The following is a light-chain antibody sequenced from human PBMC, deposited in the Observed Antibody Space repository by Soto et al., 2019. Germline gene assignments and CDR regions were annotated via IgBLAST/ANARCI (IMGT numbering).Light chain of an antibody. CDR1: QSISSW. V-gene: IGKV1-5*01. CDR3: LQSSRYPWT. Sequence: DIQMTQSPSTLSASVGDRVTITCRASQSISSWLAWYQQKPGKAPRLLIYDASSLESGVPSRFSGSGSGTEFTLTISSLQPEDFGTYYCLQSSRYPWTFGQGTKVDIK. CDR2: DAS. J-gene: IGKJ1*01.